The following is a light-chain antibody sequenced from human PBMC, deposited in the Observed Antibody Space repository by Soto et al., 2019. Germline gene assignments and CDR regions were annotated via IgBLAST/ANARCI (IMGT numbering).Light chain of an antibody. CDR2: AAS. CDR1: QSISGY. V-gene: IGKV1-39*01. CDR3: QQGYSNPIT. Sequence: DIQLTQSPSSLSASIGDRVTIICRASQSISGYLNWYQRKPGKAPKPLIYAASSLQSGVPSRFSGSESGTDFTLTITSLQPEDFATYYCQQGYSNPITFGQGTRLEIK. J-gene: IGKJ5*01.